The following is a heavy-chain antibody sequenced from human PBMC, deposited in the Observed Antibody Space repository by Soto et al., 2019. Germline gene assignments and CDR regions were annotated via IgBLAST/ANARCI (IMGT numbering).Heavy chain of an antibody. D-gene: IGHD2-2*01. Sequence: EVQLVESGGGLVKPGGSLRLSCAASGFTFTDYTMDWVRQAPGKGLEWVSSLSGGDTYKDYADSVKGRFTISRDNAKNLLYLQMNSLRAEDTAVYYCATSLKVPWYLYGLDVWGHGTTVIVSS. CDR1: GFTFTDYT. J-gene: IGHJ6*02. CDR2: LSGGDTYK. V-gene: IGHV3-21*06. CDR3: ATSLKVPWYLYGLDV.